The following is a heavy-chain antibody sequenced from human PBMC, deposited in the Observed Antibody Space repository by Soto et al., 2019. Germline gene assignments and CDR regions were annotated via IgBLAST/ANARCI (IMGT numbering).Heavy chain of an antibody. CDR3: ASGWFGEHQEDAFDI. J-gene: IGHJ3*02. CDR2: ISGSGGST. D-gene: IGHD3-10*01. Sequence: GGSLRLSCAASGFTFSSYAMSWVRQAPGKGLEWVSAISGSGGSTYYADSVKGRFTISRHNSKNTLYLQMNSLRAEDTAVYYCASGWFGEHQEDAFDIWGQGTMVTVSS. CDR1: GFTFSSYA. V-gene: IGHV3-23*01.